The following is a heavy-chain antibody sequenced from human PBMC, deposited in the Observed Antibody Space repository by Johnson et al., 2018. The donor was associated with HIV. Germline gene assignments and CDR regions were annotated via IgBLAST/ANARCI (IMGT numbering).Heavy chain of an antibody. D-gene: IGHD3-9*01. Sequence: VQLVESGGGVVQPGRSLRLSCAASGFTFSSYAMHWVRQAPGKGPEWVAVISHEEHNNYYADSVKGRFTISRDNSENTLYLQMNSLRPEDTAVYYCARQYKSDWFRDASDVWGQGIMVTVSS. CDR2: ISHEEHNN. J-gene: IGHJ3*01. V-gene: IGHV3-30-3*01. CDR3: ARQYKSDWFRDASDV. CDR1: GFTFSSYA.